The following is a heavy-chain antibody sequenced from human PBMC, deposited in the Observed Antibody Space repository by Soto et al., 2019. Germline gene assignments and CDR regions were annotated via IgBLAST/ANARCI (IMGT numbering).Heavy chain of an antibody. D-gene: IGHD4-17*01. V-gene: IGHV3-30*18. CDR2: ISYDGSNK. CDR1: GFTFSSYG. Sequence: QVQLVESGGGVVQPGRSLRLSCAASGFTFSSYGMHWVRQAPGKGLEWVAVISYDGSNKYYADSVKGRFTISRDNSKNTLYLQMNSLRAEDTAVYYCAKDRYYGDSTPSYYYYYGMDVWGQGTTVTVSS. J-gene: IGHJ6*02. CDR3: AKDRYYGDSTPSYYYYYGMDV.